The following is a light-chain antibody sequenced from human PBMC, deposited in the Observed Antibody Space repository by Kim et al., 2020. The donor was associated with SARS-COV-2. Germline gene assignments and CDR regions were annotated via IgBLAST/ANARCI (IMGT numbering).Light chain of an antibody. J-gene: IGKJ1*01. Sequence: PGESAPLSCRASQSVGHYLAWYQQKPGQAPRLLIYDASNRATAIPDRFTGSGPGTDFTLTIGSLEPEDCAVYFCQQRNNWPQTFGQGTKVDIK. CDR3: QQRNNWPQT. CDR2: DAS. V-gene: IGKV3-11*01. CDR1: QSVGHY.